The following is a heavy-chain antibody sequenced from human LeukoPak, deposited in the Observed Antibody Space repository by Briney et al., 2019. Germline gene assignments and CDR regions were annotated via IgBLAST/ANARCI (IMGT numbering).Heavy chain of an antibody. CDR1: GYTFTSYG. V-gene: IGHV1-69*13. CDR3: ARDRVVYSSGWDETNYFDY. D-gene: IGHD6-19*01. CDR2: IIPIFGTA. Sequence: ASVKVSCKASGYTFTSYGISWVRQAPGQGLEWMGGIIPIFGTANYAQKFQGRVTITADESTSTAYMELSSLRSEDTAVYYCARDRVVYSSGWDETNYFDYWGQGTLVTVPS. J-gene: IGHJ4*02.